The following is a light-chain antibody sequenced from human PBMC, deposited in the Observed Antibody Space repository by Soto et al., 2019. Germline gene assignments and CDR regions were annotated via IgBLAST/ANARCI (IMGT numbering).Light chain of an antibody. Sequence: ETVMTQSPATLSVSPGERATLSCRASQSVSSNLAWYQQKPGQAPRLLIYGASTRATGIPDRFSGGGSGTDFSLTISRLEPEDSAVYYCQQYSASPRTFGPGTKVDIK. CDR2: GAS. CDR1: QSVSSN. V-gene: IGKV3D-15*01. CDR3: QQYSASPRT. J-gene: IGKJ3*01.